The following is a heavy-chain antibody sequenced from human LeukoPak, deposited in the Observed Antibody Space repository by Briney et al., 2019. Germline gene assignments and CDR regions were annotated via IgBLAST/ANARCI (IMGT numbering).Heavy chain of an antibody. V-gene: IGHV1-46*01. CDR1: GYTFTSYY. Sequence: ASVKVSCKASGYTFTSYYMHWVRQAPGQGLEWMGIINPSGGSTSYAQKFQGRVTISRDTSASTAYMELSSLRSEDTAVYYCARGLGYCSGGSCYALFYYYGMDVWGQGTTVTVSS. D-gene: IGHD2-15*01. CDR3: ARGLGYCSGGSCYALFYYYGMDV. J-gene: IGHJ6*02. CDR2: INPSGGST.